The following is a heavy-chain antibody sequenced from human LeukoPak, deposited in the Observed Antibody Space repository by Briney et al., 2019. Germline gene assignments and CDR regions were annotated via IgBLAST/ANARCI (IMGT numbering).Heavy chain of an antibody. D-gene: IGHD3-9*01. CDR1: GGSISSYY. CDR2: IYYSGST. J-gene: IGHJ3*02. CDR3: ARAGYFDWLSVDAFDI. Sequence: ASETLSLTCTVSGGSISSYYWSWIRQPPGKGLEWIWYIYYSGSTNYNPSLKSRVTISVDTSKNQFSLQLSSVTAADTAVYYCARAGYFDWLSVDAFDIWGQGTMVTVSS. V-gene: IGHV4-59*01.